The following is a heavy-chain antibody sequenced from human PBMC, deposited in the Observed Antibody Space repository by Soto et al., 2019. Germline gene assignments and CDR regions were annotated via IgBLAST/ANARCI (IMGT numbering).Heavy chain of an antibody. CDR3: ARVGYYYDSSGYYLSFDY. CDR2: MNPNRGNT. CDR1: GYTFTSYD. Sequence: QVQLVQSGAEVKKPGASVKVSCKASGYTFTSYDINWGRQATGQGLGWMGWMNPNRGNTGYAQKFQGRGTMTRNTSISTAYMELSSVRSEDTAVYYCARVGYYYDSSGYYLSFDYWGQGPLVTVSS. D-gene: IGHD3-22*01. V-gene: IGHV1-8*01. J-gene: IGHJ4*02.